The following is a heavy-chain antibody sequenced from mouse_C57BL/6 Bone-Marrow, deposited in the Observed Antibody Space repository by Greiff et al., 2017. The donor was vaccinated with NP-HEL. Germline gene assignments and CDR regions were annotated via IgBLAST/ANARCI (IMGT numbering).Heavy chain of an antibody. D-gene: IGHD1-1*01. Sequence: QVQLKQPGAELVRPGSSVKLSCKASGYTFTSYWMHWVKQRPIQGLEWIGNIDPSDSETHYNQKFKDKATLTVDKSSSTAYMQLSSLTSEDSAVYYCARENYGSSLGFDYWGQGTTLTVSS. CDR2: IDPSDSET. CDR1: GYTFTSYW. CDR3: ARENYGSSLGFDY. J-gene: IGHJ2*01. V-gene: IGHV1-52*01.